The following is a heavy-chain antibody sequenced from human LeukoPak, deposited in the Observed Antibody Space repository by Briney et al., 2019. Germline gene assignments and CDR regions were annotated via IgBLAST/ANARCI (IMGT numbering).Heavy chain of an antibody. CDR2: ISYSGST. D-gene: IGHD3-3*01. J-gene: IGHJ5*02. Sequence: SETLSLPCTVSGGYISSNNNYWGWIRQPPGKGLEWIGSISYSGSTYYNPSLKSRVTISVDPSKNQFSLWLSSVTAADTAVYYCARRPSGYALSWLDPWGQGTLVTVSS. CDR1: GGYISSNNNY. CDR3: ARRPSGYALSWLDP. V-gene: IGHV4-39*01.